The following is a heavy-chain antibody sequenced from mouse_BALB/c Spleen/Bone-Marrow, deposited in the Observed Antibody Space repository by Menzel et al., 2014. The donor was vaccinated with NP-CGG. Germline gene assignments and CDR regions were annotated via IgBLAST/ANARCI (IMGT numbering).Heavy chain of an antibody. D-gene: IGHD2-3*01. V-gene: IGHV1-5*01. CDR1: GYTFTIYW. Sequence: SGTVLARPGASVKMSCKASGYTFTIYWMHWVKQRPGQGLEWIGAIYPGNSDTSYNQKFKGKAKLTAVTSTSTAYMELSNLTNEDSAVYYCTRSMGFYYAMDYWGQGTSVTVSS. CDR2: IYPGNSDT. CDR3: TRSMGFYYAMDY. J-gene: IGHJ4*01.